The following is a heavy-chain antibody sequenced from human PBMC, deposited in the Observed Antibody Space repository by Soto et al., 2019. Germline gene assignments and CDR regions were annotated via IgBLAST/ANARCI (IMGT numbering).Heavy chain of an antibody. D-gene: IGHD3-22*01. CDR3: ARDRKYYYDSSGYPNDAFDI. CDR1: GGSFSGYY. J-gene: IGHJ3*02. Sequence: PSETLSLTCAVYGGSFSGYYWSWIRQPPGKGLEWIGYIYYSGSTYYNPSLKSRVTISVDTSKNQFSLKLSSVTAADTAVYYCARDRKYYYDSSGYPNDAFDIWGQGTMVTVSS. V-gene: IGHV4-30-4*01. CDR2: IYYSGST.